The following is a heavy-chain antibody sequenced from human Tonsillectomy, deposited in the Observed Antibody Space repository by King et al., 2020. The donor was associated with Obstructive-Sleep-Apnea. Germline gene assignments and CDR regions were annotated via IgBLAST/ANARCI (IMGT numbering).Heavy chain of an antibody. CDR2: IYYSGST. D-gene: IGHD3-16*02. Sequence: LQLQESGPGLVKPSETLSLTCTVSGGSISSSSYYWGWIRQPPGKGLEWIGSIYYSGSTYYNPSLKSRVTISVDTSKNQFSLKLSSVTAADTAVYYCAREGGYYDYVWGSYPPGGYFDYWGQGTLVTVSS. V-gene: IGHV4-39*07. J-gene: IGHJ4*02. CDR3: AREGGYYDYVWGSYPPGGYFDY. CDR1: GGSISSSSYY.